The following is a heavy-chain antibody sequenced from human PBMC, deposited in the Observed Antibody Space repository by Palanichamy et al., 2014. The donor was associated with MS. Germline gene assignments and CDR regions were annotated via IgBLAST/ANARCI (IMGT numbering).Heavy chain of an antibody. CDR1: GFTFRSYA. J-gene: IGHJ3*02. CDR3: EGRYCSGTSCRVNAFDI. CDR2: ISGSGGST. V-gene: IGHV3-23*01. Sequence: EVQLLESGGGLVQPGGSLRLSCAASGFTFRSYAMSWVRQAPGKGLEWVSTISGSGGSTYYADSVKGRFTISRDNSKNTLYLQMNSLRGEDTAEYYCEGRYCSGTSCRVNAFDIWGQGTMVTVSS. D-gene: IGHD2-2*01.